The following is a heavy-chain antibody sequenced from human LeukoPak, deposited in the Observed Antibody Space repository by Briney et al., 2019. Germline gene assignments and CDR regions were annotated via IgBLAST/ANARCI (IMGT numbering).Heavy chain of an antibody. CDR1: GSTFSSHT. CDR2: ISSSSSVI. V-gene: IGHV3-48*04. J-gene: IGHJ4*02. CDR3: AKDTLATRPGFDY. D-gene: IGHD6-6*01. Sequence: GGSLRLSCAASGSTFSSHTMNWVRQAPRKGLEWVSYISSSSSVIYYADSVKGRFTISRDNAKNTLYLQMNSLRAEDTAVYYCAKDTLATRPGFDYWGQGTLVTVSS.